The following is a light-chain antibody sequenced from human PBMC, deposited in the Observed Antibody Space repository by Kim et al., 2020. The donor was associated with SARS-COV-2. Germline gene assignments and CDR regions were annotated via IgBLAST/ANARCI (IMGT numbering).Light chain of an antibody. CDR2: DVS. CDR3: ISYTTNNVGV. J-gene: IGLJ3*02. Sequence: QSALTQPASVSGSPGQSITISCTGTSNDIGAYNYVSWYQQHPGKAPKLMIYDVSERPSGVSNRFSGSKSGRTASLTISGLLAEDEADYYCISYTTNNVGVFGGGTQLTVL. CDR1: SNDIGAYNY. V-gene: IGLV2-14*01.